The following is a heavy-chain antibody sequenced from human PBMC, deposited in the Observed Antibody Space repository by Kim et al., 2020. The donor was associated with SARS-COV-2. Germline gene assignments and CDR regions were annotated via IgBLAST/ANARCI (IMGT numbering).Heavy chain of an antibody. V-gene: IGHV3-15*01. Sequence: GGSLRLSCAASGFTFSNAWMSWVRQAPGKGLEWVGRIKSKTDGGTTDYAAPVKGRFTISRDDSKNTLYLQMNSLKTEDTAVYYCTTAGTGTTEGHAFDIWGQGTMVTVSS. J-gene: IGHJ3*02. CDR2: IKSKTDGGTT. CDR1: GFTFSNAW. D-gene: IGHD1-1*01. CDR3: TTAGTGTTEGHAFDI.